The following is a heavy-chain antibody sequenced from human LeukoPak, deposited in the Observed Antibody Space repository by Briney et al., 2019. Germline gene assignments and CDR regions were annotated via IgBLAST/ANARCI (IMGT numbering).Heavy chain of an antibody. CDR1: GFTFSSYE. Sequence: GGSLRLSCAASGFTFSSYEMNWVRQAPGKGLEWVSYISNSGSTIYYTDSVKGRFTISRDNAKNSLYLQMNSLRAEDTAVYYCARGLTYYYDSSGYFGYWGQGTLVTVSS. CDR3: ARGLTYYYDSSGYFGY. V-gene: IGHV3-48*03. J-gene: IGHJ4*02. D-gene: IGHD3-22*01. CDR2: ISNSGSTI.